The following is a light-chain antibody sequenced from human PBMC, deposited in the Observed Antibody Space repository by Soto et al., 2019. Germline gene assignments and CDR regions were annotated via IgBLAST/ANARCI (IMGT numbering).Light chain of an antibody. Sequence: DIQMAQSPSALFASIGDRVSVTCRASQPIFTSLAWYQQKPGKAPKLLIYDASVLQTGVPSRFRGFSVGTEYTLTFSGLQPDDFATEFYQQYKIYSAHGLTFGGGTKVYI. J-gene: IGKJ4*01. CDR3: QQYKIYSAHGLT. CDR2: DAS. CDR1: QPIFTS. V-gene: IGKV1-5*01.